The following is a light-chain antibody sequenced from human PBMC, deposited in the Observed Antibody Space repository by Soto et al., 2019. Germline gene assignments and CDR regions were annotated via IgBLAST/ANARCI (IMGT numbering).Light chain of an antibody. CDR3: QSYDSSLSGYV. J-gene: IGLJ1*01. V-gene: IGLV1-40*01. Sequence: QSVLTHPPSVSGAPGQRVTVSCTGSRSNIGTGYDVHWYQQLPGTAPKLLIYENINRPSGVPDRFSGSKSGTSASLAITGLQPEDEADYYCQSYDSSLSGYVFGTGTKVTVL. CDR1: RSNIGTGYD. CDR2: ENI.